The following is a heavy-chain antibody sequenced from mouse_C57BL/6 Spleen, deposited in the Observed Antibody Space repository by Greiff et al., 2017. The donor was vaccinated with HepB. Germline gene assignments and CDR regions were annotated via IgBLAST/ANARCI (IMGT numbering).Heavy chain of an antibody. V-gene: IGHV5-17*01. CDR1: GFTFSDYG. CDR2: ISSGSSTI. D-gene: IGHD6-1*01. CDR3: ARGAAPYAMDY. J-gene: IGHJ4*01. Sequence: DVQLVESGGGLVKPGGSLKLSCAASGFTFSDYGMHWVRQAPEKGLEWVAYISSGSSTIYYADTVKGRFTISRDNAKNTLFLQMTSLRSEDTAMYYCARGAAPYAMDYWGQGTSVTVSS.